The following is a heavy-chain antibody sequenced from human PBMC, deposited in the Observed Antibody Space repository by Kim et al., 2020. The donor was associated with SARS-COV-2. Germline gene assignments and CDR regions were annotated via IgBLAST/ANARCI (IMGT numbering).Heavy chain of an antibody. CDR1: GGSISSSSYY. CDR3: ARLNKDWSSSWSPIGAFDI. J-gene: IGHJ3*02. V-gene: IGHV4-39*01. Sequence: SETLSLTCTVSGGSISSSSYYWGWIRQPPGKGLEWIGSIYYSGGTYYNPSLKSRVTISVDTSKNQFSLKLSSVTAADTAVYYCARLNKDWSSSWSPIGAFDIWGQGTMVTVSS. CDR2: IYYSGGT. D-gene: IGHD6-13*01.